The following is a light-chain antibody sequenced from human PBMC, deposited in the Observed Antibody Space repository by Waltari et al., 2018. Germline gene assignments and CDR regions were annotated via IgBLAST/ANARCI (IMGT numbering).Light chain of an antibody. CDR3: ASWTDSDTLKLL. J-gene: IGLJ2*01. Sequence: QSALTQPASVSGSPGQSITISCTGSDVGGSIYVSWYQQHPGKAPQVMIYDVTDRPSGVSNRFSGSKSGDTASLTISGLQADDEADYYCASWTDSDTLKLLFGGGTKLTVL. CDR1: SDVGGSIY. V-gene: IGLV2-14*03. CDR2: DVT.